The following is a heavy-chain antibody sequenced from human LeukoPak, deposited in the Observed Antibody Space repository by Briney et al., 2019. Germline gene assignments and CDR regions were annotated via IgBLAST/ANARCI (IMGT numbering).Heavy chain of an antibody. CDR2: ISWNSGSI. CDR1: GFTFDDYA. CDR3: AKDLLPYYDILTGYAFDY. V-gene: IGHV3-9*01. J-gene: IGHJ4*02. Sequence: PGRSLRLSCAASGFTFDDYAMHWVRQAPGKGLEWVSGISWNSGSIGYADSVKGRFTISRDNAKNSLYLQMNSLRAEDTALYYCAKDLLPYYDILTGYAFDYWGQGTLVTVSS. D-gene: IGHD3-9*01.